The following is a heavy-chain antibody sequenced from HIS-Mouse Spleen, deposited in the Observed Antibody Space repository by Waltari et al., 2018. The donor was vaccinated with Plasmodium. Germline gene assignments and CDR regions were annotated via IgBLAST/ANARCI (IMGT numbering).Heavy chain of an antibody. CDR1: GGSFSGYY. CDR2: INHSGRT. D-gene: IGHD7-27*01. V-gene: IGHV4-34*01. J-gene: IGHJ3*02. CDR3: ARGQLGIDAFDI. Sequence: QVQLQQWGAGLLKPSETLSITCAVYGGSFSGYYWIWIRQPPGKGLEWIGEINHSGRTNYNPSLKSRVTISVDTSKNQFSLKLSSVTAADTAVYYCARGQLGIDAFDIWGQGTMVTVSS.